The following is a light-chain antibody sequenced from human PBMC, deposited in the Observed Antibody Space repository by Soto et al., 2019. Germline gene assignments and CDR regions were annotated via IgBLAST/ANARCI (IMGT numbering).Light chain of an antibody. CDR2: EVS. CDR1: SSDVGGYNY. CDR3: SSYTSSSTPVV. Sequence: QSALTQPASVSGSPGQSITISCTGTSSDVGGYNYVSWFQQHPGKAPKLMISEVSNRPSGVSNRFSGSKSGNTASLTISGLQAEDEADYYCSSYTSSSTPVVFGGGTKLTV. V-gene: IGLV2-14*01. J-gene: IGLJ2*01.